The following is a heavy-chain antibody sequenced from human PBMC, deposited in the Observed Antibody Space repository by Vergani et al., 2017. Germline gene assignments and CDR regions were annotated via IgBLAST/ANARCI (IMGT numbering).Heavy chain of an antibody. V-gene: IGHV4-59*01. Sequence: QVQLQESGPGLVKPSETLSLTCTVSGGSISSYYWSWIRPPPGKGLEWIGYIYYSGSTNYNPSLKSRVTISVDTSKNQFSLKLSSVTAADTAVYYCARTHSSSWYAGSGSCWFDPWGQGTLVTVSS. D-gene: IGHD6-13*01. CDR1: GGSISSYY. CDR3: ARTHSSSWYAGSGSCWFDP. J-gene: IGHJ5*02. CDR2: IYYSGST.